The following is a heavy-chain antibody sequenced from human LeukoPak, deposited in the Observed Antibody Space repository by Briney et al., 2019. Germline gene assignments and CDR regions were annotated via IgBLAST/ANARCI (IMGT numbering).Heavy chain of an antibody. CDR2: ISAYNGDK. CDR3: ARTSHYVDIAATIPYGIYYFDY. J-gene: IGHJ4*02. CDR1: GYTFTSYV. D-gene: IGHD5-12*01. V-gene: IGHV1-18*01. Sequence: ASVKVSFKASGYTFTSYVINGVRQPPGQGLEGMGWISAYNGDKNYAQKLQGRVTMSTDTSTRTAYMELRSLRSDDTAVYYCARTSHYVDIAATIPYGIYYFDYWGQGTLVTVSS.